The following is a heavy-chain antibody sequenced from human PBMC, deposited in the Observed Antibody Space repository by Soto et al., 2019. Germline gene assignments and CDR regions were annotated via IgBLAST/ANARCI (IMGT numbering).Heavy chain of an antibody. V-gene: IGHV3-30*03. Sequence: GGSLRLSCAASGFSLDSYAMHWVRQAPGEGREWLAVISYDGKNIYYADSVKGRFTISKDNSKNTLYLRLTSLTVEDTATYSCARDYGALPAGRFQFWGQGTLVTVSS. D-gene: IGHD3-10*01. CDR3: ARDYGALPAGRFQF. CDR2: ISYDGKNI. CDR1: GFSLDSYA. J-gene: IGHJ1*01.